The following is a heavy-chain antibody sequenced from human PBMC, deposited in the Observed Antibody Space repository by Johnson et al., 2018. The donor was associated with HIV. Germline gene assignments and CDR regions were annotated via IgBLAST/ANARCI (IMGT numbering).Heavy chain of an antibody. CDR1: GFTFSSYG. V-gene: IGHV3-30*02. J-gene: IGHJ3*02. CDR3: AKGQVARGAFDS. Sequence: QVQLVESGGGVVQPGRSLRLSCAASGFTFSSYGMHWVRQAPGKGLEWVAFIRYDGSNKYYADSVKGRFTISRDNSKNTLYLHMSSLRLEDTAVYYCAKGQVARGAFDSWGQGTTVTVSS. CDR2: IRYDGSNK.